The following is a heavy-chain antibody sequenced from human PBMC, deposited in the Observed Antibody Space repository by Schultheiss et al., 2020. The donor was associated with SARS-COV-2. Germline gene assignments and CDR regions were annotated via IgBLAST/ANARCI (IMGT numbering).Heavy chain of an antibody. J-gene: IGHJ5*02. D-gene: IGHD3-10*01. V-gene: IGHV4-59*12. Sequence: GSLRLSCTVSGGSISSYYWSWIRQPPGKGLEWIGYIYYSGSTYYNPSLKSRVTISVDTSKNQFSLKLSSVTAADTAMYYCARDLPSRGRFDPWGQGTLVTVSS. CDR3: ARDLPSRGRFDP. CDR2: IYYSGST. CDR1: GGSISSYY.